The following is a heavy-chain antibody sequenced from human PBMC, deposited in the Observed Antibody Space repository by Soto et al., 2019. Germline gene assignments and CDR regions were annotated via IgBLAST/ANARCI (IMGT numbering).Heavy chain of an antibody. J-gene: IGHJ6*02. CDR2: INHSGST. CDR1: GGSFSGYY. Sequence: QVQLQQWGAGLLKPSETLSLTCAVYGGSFSGYYWSWIRQPPGKGLEWIGEINHSGSTNYNPSLKIRLTISVDTSKNQFSLKLSSVTAADTAVYYCARVSGIYYYGMDVWGQGTTVTVSS. CDR3: ARVSGIYYYGMDV. V-gene: IGHV4-34*01. D-gene: IGHD3-10*01.